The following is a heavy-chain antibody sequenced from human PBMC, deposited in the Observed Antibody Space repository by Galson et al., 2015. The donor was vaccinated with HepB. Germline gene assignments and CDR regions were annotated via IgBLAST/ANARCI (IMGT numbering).Heavy chain of an antibody. D-gene: IGHD6-13*01. CDR2: ISYDGSNK. V-gene: IGHV3-30*04. Sequence: SLRLSCAASGFTFSSYAMHWVRQAPGKGLEWVAVISYDGSNKYYADSVKGRSTISRDNSKNTLYLQMNSPRAEDTAVYYCARDLYSSSWYRLYYYGMDV. CDR1: GFTFSSYA. J-gene: IGHJ6*01. CDR3: ARDLYSSSWYRLYYYGMDV.